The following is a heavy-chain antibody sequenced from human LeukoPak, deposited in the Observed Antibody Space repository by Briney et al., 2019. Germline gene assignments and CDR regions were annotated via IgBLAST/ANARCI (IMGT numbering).Heavy chain of an antibody. CDR3: AKDRVMGYDSSGYYYSDSTFDY. J-gene: IGHJ4*02. D-gene: IGHD3-22*01. V-gene: IGHV3-9*01. Sequence: GRSLRLSCAASGFTFDDYAMHWVRQAPGKGLEWVSGISWNSGSIGYADSVKGRFTISRDNAKNSLYLQMNSLRAEDTALYYCAKDRVMGYDSSGYYYSDSTFDYWGQGTLVTVSS. CDR2: ISWNSGSI. CDR1: GFTFDDYA.